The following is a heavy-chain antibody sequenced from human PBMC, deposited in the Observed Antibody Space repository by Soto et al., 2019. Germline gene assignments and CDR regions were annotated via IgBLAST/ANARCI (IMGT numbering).Heavy chain of an antibody. V-gene: IGHV4-31*03. J-gene: IGHJ4*02. Sequence: QVQLQESGPGLVKPSQTLSLTCTVSGGSISSGYYWSWIRQHPGKGLEWIGNIYYSGSTHYNPSLKSRVTISVDTSKNQFSLKLSSVTAADTAVYYCAREFNQLYYFDYWGQGTLVTVSS. D-gene: IGHD1-1*01. CDR1: GGSISSGYY. CDR3: AREFNQLYYFDY. CDR2: IYYSGST.